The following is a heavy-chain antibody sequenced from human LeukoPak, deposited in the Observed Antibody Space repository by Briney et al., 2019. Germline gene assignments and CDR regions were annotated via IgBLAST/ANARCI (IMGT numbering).Heavy chain of an antibody. Sequence: SETLSLTCTVSGGSISSNSYYWAWIRQPPGKGLEWIGSIYYSGSTYHNPSLKSRVTISLDTSKNQFSLKLSSVTAADTAVYFCARDGSIFSLFASSGQGTLVTVSS. J-gene: IGHJ5*02. CDR2: IYYSGST. D-gene: IGHD3-9*01. V-gene: IGHV4-39*07. CDR1: GGSISSNSYY. CDR3: ARDGSIFSLFAS.